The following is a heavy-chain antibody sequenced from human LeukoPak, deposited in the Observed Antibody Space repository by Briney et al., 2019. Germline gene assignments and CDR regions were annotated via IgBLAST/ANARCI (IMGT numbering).Heavy chain of an antibody. Sequence: PSETLSLTCTVSGGSISSYYWSWIRQPPGKGLEWIGEINHSGSTNYNPSLKSRVTISVDTSKNQFSLKLSSVTAADTAVYYCARADKMGAEYYFDYWGQGTLVTVSS. D-gene: IGHD1-26*01. CDR1: GGSISSYY. V-gene: IGHV4-34*01. CDR2: INHSGST. CDR3: ARADKMGAEYYFDY. J-gene: IGHJ4*02.